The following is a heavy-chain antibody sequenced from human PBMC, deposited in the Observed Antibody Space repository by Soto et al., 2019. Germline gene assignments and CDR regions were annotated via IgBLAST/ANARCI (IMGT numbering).Heavy chain of an antibody. D-gene: IGHD2-2*01. CDR3: ARGVDIVVVPAAIPPLMD. CDR2: INPSGGSK. CDR1: GYTFNSYY. Sequence: QVQLVQSGAEVKKPGVSVKVSCKASGYTFNSYYRHWVRQAPGQGLEWMGIINPSGGSKSNAQKFQGRVNMTRDTSTNTVYMELSSLRSEETAVYYCARGVDIVVVPAAIPPLMDWGQGTLVTVSS. J-gene: IGHJ4*02. V-gene: IGHV1-46*02.